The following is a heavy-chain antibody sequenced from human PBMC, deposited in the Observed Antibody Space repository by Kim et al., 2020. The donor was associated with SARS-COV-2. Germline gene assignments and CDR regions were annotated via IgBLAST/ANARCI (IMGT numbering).Heavy chain of an antibody. Sequence: GGSLRLSCAASGFTFSSYWMHWVRQAPGKGLVWVSRINGDESSTTYADSVKGRFTISRDNAKNTLYLQMNSLRAEDTAVYYCAREELRTIAGPGTFWWGQGTLVTVSS. D-gene: IGHD6-13*01. V-gene: IGHV3-74*01. J-gene: IGHJ4*02. CDR3: AREELRTIAGPGTFW. CDR1: GFTFSSYW. CDR2: INGDESST.